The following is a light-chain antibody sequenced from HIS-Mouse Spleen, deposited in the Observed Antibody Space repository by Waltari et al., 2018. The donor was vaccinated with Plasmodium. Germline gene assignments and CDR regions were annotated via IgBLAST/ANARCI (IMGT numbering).Light chain of an antibody. V-gene: IGLV3-1*01. Sequence: SYELTQPPSVSVSPGQTASITCSGDKLGDKYACWYQQKPGPSPVLVIDQDSKRPSGIPERFSGSNSGNTATLTISGTQAMDEADYYCQAWDSSTDYVFGTGTKVTVL. CDR3: QAWDSSTDYV. J-gene: IGLJ1*01. CDR2: QDS. CDR1: KLGDKY.